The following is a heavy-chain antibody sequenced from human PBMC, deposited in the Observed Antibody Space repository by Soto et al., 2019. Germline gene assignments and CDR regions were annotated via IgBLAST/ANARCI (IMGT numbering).Heavy chain of an antibody. V-gene: IGHV2-5*02. Sequence: SGPTLVNPTQTLTLTCTFSGFSLSTSGVGVGWIRQPPGKALEWLALIYWDDDKRYSPSLKSRLTITKDTSKNQVVLTMTNMDTVKTATFYCAHSQRGGSRGWYYYYYNMDVWGKGTRVTVSS. CDR2: IYWDDDK. J-gene: IGHJ6*03. CDR1: GFSLSTSGVG. CDR3: AHSQRGGSRGWYYYYYNMDV. D-gene: IGHD6-19*01.